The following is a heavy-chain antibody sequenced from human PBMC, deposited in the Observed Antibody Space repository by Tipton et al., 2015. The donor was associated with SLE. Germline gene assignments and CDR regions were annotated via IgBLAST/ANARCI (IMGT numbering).Heavy chain of an antibody. CDR1: GGSISSGSYY. J-gene: IGHJ4*02. CDR3: ARGGGSYYDY. Sequence: TLSLTCSVSGGSISSGSYYWSWIRQPAGKGLEWIGHIYNNGNTNYNPSLKSRVTISIDTSKNEFSLKLSSVTAADTAVYYCARGGGSYYDYWGQGRLVTVSS. V-gene: IGHV4-61*09. CDR2: IYNNGNT. D-gene: IGHD1-26*01.